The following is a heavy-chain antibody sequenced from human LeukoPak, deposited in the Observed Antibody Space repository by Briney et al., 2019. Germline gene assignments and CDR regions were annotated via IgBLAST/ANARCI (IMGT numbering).Heavy chain of an antibody. J-gene: IGHJ4*02. D-gene: IGHD6-13*01. CDR3: ARDRMGTSYSVSHFDS. CDR2: INWNGGIT. CDR1: GFRFVDYG. Sequence: GGSLRLSCVTSGFRFVDYGLSWVRQAPGKGLEWLSAINWNGGITEYADSVKGRFTISRDNAKNSLYLQMDSLRAEDTAFYYCARDRMGTSYSVSHFDSWGQGTLVTVSS. V-gene: IGHV3-20*04.